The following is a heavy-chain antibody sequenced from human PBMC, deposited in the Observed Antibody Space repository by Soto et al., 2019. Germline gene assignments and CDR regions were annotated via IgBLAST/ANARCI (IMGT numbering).Heavy chain of an antibody. CDR2: IGDGSGST. CDR3: AKGRSYYYYYGVDV. V-gene: IGHV3-23*01. J-gene: IGHJ6*02. Sequence: GGSLRLSCAASGFTFRNYGMNWVRQAPGKGLEWVSDIGDGSGSTYYADSVEGRFTISRGNSKSTLYLQMNSLRAEDTALYYCAKGRSYYYYYGVDVWGQGTTVTVSS. CDR1: GFTFRNYG.